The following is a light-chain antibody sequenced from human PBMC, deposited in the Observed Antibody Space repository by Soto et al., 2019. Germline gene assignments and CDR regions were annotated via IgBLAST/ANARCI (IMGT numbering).Light chain of an antibody. Sequence: DIQMTQSPSTLSASIGDRVTITCRASQSIGSELAWYQQKPGKAPKLLIYKASSLESGVPSTFSGSGSGTEFSLTVSSLQPDDFATYYCLQYDIYPLTFGGGAKVDIK. V-gene: IGKV1-5*03. J-gene: IGKJ4*01. CDR3: LQYDIYPLT. CDR1: QSIGSE. CDR2: KAS.